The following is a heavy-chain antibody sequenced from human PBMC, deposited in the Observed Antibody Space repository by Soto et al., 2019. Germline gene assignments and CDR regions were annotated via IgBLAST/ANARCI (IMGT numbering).Heavy chain of an antibody. CDR2: ISSSSSTI. CDR1: GFTFSSYS. Sequence: GGSLRLSCAASGFTFSSYSMNWVRQAPGKGLEWVSYISSSSSTIYYADSVKGRFTISRDNAKNSLYLQMNSLRDEDTAVYYCARDLSPLYSSSWYTGKYFDYWGQGTLVTVSS. D-gene: IGHD6-13*01. V-gene: IGHV3-48*02. CDR3: ARDLSPLYSSSWYTGKYFDY. J-gene: IGHJ4*02.